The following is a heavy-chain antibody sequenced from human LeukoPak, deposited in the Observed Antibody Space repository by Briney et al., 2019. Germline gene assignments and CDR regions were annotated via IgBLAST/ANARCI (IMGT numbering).Heavy chain of an antibody. CDR1: GFTFSDYY. J-gene: IGHJ4*02. V-gene: IGHV3-30*18. CDR3: AKGGGYQLPLDY. D-gene: IGHD2-2*01. CDR2: ISYDESNK. Sequence: HPGGSLRLSCAASGFTFSDYYMSWIRQAPGKGLEWVAVISYDESNKYYADSVKGRFTISRDNSKNTLYLQMNSLRAEDTAVYYCAKGGGYQLPLDYWGQGTLVTVSS.